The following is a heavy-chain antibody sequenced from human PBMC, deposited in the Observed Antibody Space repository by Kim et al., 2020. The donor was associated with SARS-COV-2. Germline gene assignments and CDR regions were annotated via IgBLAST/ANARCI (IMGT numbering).Heavy chain of an antibody. CDR1: GFTFSGSA. Sequence: GGSLRLSCAASGFTFSGSAMHWVRQASGKGLEWVGRIRSKANSYATAYAASVKGRFTISRDDSKNTAYLQMNSLKTEDTTVYYCAVPAATNYYYGMDVWGQGTTVTVSS. CDR3: AVPAATNYYYGMDV. CDR2: IRSKANSYAT. J-gene: IGHJ6*02. V-gene: IGHV3-73*01. D-gene: IGHD2-2*01.